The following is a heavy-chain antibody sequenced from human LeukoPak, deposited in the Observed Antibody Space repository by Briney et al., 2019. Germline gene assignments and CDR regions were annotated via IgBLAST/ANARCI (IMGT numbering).Heavy chain of an antibody. D-gene: IGHD3-9*01. Sequence: GGSLRLSCAASGFIFSNYEINWVRQAPGKGLEWVSYITSDGTNMYYADSVKGRFTISRDNAKNSLYLQMNSLRAEDTAVYYCVTNFDPDVDWGQGTLVTVSS. CDR3: VTNFDPDVD. CDR2: ITSDGTNM. V-gene: IGHV3-48*03. J-gene: IGHJ4*02. CDR1: GFIFSNYE.